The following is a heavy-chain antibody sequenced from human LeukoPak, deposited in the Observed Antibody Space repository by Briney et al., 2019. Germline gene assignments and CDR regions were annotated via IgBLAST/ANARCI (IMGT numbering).Heavy chain of an antibody. CDR3: ARGGGLDV. CDR2: INHNGNVN. J-gene: IGHJ6*02. V-gene: IGHV3-7*03. CDR1: GFTFCSYW. D-gene: IGHD3-16*01. Sequence: GSLRLSFAASGFTFCSYWINWARQAPGEGLEWVASINHNGNVNYYVDSVKGRFTISRDNAKNSLYLQMSNLRAEDTAVYFCARGGGLDVWGQGATVTVSS.